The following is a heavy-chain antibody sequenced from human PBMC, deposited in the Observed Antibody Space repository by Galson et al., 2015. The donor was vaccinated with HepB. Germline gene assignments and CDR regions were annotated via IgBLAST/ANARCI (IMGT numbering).Heavy chain of an antibody. CDR3: ASGGGRYFLFPFDS. V-gene: IGHV1-2*02. CDR2: INPNSGGT. J-gene: IGHJ4*02. CDR1: GDTLDYYG. Sequence: SVKVSCKASGDTLDYYGITWIRQAPGQGLEWMGWINPNSGGTNYAQKFQGRVTMTRDTSISTAYMELSRLRSDDTAVYYCASGGGRYFLFPFDSWGQGTLVTVSS. D-gene: IGHD1-26*01.